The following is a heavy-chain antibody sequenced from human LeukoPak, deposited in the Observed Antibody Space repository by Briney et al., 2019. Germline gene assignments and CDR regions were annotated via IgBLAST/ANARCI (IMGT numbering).Heavy chain of an antibody. CDR1: GGSISSGGYS. D-gene: IGHD6-13*01. V-gene: IGHV4-30-2*01. CDR2: IYHSGST. CDR3: ARGYSSSWYESNWFDP. Sequence: PSETLSLTCAVSGGSISSGGYSWSWIRQPPGKGLEWIGYIYHSGSTYYNPSLKSRVTISVDRSKNQFSLKLSSVTAAGTAVYYCARGYSSSWYESNWFDPWGQGTLVTVSS. J-gene: IGHJ5*02.